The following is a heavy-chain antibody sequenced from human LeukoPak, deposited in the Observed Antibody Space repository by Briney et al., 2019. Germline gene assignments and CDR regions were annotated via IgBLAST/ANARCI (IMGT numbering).Heavy chain of an antibody. CDR1: GFTFSGYG. Sequence: GGSLRLSCAASGFTFSGYGMHWVRQAPGKGLEWVALIWYDRSSKYYANSVKGRLTISRDNAKKTLYLQMDSLRDEDTAVYYCARSDYGTGRYAFYFDYWGQGAQVTVSS. CDR3: ARSDYGTGRYAFYFDY. D-gene: IGHD3-10*01. V-gene: IGHV3-33*01. CDR2: IWYDRSSK. J-gene: IGHJ4*02.